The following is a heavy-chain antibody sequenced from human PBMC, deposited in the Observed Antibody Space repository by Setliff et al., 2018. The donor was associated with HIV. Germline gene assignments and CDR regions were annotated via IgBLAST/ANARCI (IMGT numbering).Heavy chain of an antibody. CDR3: ASRVYYYDESHILREEGFVP. Sequence: KLSETLSLTCSVSGGSISDNKHYWSWIRQPPGKGLEWTGSIYHTGKTYYNSALKNRLTISVDTSKNQFSLELSSVTAADTAVYYCASRVYYYDESHILREEGFVPWGQGTLVTVSS. CDR1: GGSISDNKHY. D-gene: IGHD3-22*01. CDR2: IYHTGKT. J-gene: IGHJ5*02. V-gene: IGHV4-39*01.